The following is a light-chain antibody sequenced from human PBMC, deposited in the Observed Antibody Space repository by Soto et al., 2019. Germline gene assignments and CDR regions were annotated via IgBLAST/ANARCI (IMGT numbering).Light chain of an antibody. J-gene: IGKJ5*01. CDR3: QQRSNWPPIT. CDR1: QSVTSNY. Sequence: EIVLTQSPGTLSLSPGERATLSCRASQSVTSNYLAWYQQTPGQAPRLLFFGASIRATGIPARFSGSGSGTDFTLTISSLEPEDFAVYYCQQRSNWPPITFGQGTRLEIK. CDR2: GAS. V-gene: IGKV3D-20*02.